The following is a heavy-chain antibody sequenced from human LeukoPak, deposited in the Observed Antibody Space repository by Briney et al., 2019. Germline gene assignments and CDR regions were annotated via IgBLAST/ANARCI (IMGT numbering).Heavy chain of an antibody. Sequence: GGSLRLSCAASEFTIRSYTMNWVRQAPGKGLEWVSYISSSGSTIYYADSVKGRFTISRDNAKNSLYLQMNSLRAEDTAVYYCAELGITMIGGVWGKGTTVTISS. J-gene: IGHJ6*04. CDR2: ISSSGSTI. CDR1: EFTIRSYT. V-gene: IGHV3-48*04. D-gene: IGHD3-10*02. CDR3: AELGITMIGGV.